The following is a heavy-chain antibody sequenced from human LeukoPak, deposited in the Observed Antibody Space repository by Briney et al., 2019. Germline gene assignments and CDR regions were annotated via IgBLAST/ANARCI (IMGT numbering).Heavy chain of an antibody. CDR3: ARILGYCSGGSCYSNRFDP. V-gene: IGHV4-59*01. J-gene: IGHJ5*02. CDR2: IYYSGST. CDR1: GGSISSYY. Sequence: SETLSLTCTVSGGSISSYYWSWIRQPPGKGLEWIGHIYYSGSTNYNPSLKSRVTISVDTSKNQFSLKLSSVTAADTAVYYCARILGYCSGGSCYSNRFDPWGQRTLVTVSS. D-gene: IGHD2-15*01.